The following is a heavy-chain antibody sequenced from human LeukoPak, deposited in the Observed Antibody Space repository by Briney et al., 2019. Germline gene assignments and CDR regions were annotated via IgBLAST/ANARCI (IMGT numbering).Heavy chain of an antibody. CDR2: MNPNSGNT. V-gene: IGHV1-8*01. CDR3: ARRPSAAEYFDY. CDR1: GYTFTSYD. J-gene: IGHJ4*02. Sequence: ASVKVSCKASGYTFTSYDINWVRQATGQGLEWMGWMNPNSGNTGYAQKFQGRVTMTRNTSISTAYMELSSLRSEDTAVYYCARRPSAAEYFDYWGQGTLVTVSS.